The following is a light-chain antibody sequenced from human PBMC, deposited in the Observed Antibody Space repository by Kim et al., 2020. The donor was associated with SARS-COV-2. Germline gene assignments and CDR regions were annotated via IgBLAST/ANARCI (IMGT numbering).Light chain of an antibody. J-gene: IGLJ3*02. V-gene: IGLV2-8*01. CDR1: SSDVGGYNS. CDR3: ISYAGSNNLG. CDR2: EVS. Sequence: GQSVTISCTGTSSDVGGYNSVSWYQQHPGKAPKLMIYEVSKRPSGVPDRFSGSKSGNTASLTVSGLQAEDEADYYCISYAGSNNLGFGGGTQLTVL.